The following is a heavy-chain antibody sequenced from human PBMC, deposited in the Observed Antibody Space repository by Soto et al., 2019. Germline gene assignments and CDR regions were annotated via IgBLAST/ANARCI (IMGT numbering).Heavy chain of an antibody. V-gene: IGHV3-49*04. Sequence: GGSLRLSCSASGFSFGDYGVSWVRQAPGKGLEWIGFIRKKGFGGTAEYAASVKGRFIISRDDSQSVAYLQIYSLTTEDTAVYYCARAETRNYYYYYGMDVWGQGTTVTVSS. CDR3: ARAETRNYYYYYGMDV. CDR2: IRKKGFGGTA. D-gene: IGHD4-4*01. J-gene: IGHJ6*01. CDR1: GFSFGDYG.